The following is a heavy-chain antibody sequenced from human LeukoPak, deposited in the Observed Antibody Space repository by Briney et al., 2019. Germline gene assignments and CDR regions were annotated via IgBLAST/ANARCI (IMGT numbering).Heavy chain of an antibody. CDR1: GFTFSNYD. V-gene: IGHV3-23*01. D-gene: IGHD3-22*01. CDR2: ISGSGGST. J-gene: IGHJ4*02. CDR3: AKDQASGYYSYYFGY. Sequence: GGSLRLSCAASGFTFSNYDMSWVRQAPGKGLEWVSAISGSGGSTYYVDSVKGRFTISRDNPKNTLYLQMNSLRAEDTAVYYCAKDQASGYYSYYFGYWGQGTLVTVSS.